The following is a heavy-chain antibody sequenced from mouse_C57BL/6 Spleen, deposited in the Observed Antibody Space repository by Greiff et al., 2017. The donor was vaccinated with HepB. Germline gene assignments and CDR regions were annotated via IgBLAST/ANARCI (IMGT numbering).Heavy chain of an antibody. CDR3: ARGGGEIYYYGSSAMDY. J-gene: IGHJ4*01. CDR2: INPNNGGT. V-gene: IGHV1-18*01. Sequence: VQLQQSGPELVKPGASVKIPCKASGYTFTDYNMDWVKQSHGKSLEWIGDINPNNGGTIYNQKFKGKATLTVDKSSSTAYMELRSLTSEDTAVYYCARGGGEIYYYGSSAMDYWGQGTSVTVSS. D-gene: IGHD1-1*01. CDR1: GYTFTDYN.